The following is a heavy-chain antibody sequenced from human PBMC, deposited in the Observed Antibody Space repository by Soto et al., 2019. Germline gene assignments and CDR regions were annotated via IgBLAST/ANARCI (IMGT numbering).Heavy chain of an antibody. CDR1: EFTFSSYG. V-gene: IGHV3-30*18. J-gene: IGHJ6*02. CDR2: ISYDGSNK. D-gene: IGHD1-26*01. Sequence: GGSLRLSCAASEFTFSSYGMHWVRQAPGKGLEWVAVISYDGSNKYYADSVKGRFTISRDNSKNTLYLQMNSLRAEDTAVYYCAKEFGRSGRYWAQGNYYYGLDVWGQGTTVTVSS. CDR3: AKEFGRSGRYWAQGNYYYGLDV.